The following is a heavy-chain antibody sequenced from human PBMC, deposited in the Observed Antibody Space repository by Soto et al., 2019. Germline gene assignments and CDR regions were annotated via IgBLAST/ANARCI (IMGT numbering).Heavy chain of an antibody. Sequence: QVRLVEFGGGFVKPGGSLRLSCAASGFTFTDYYMSWIRQAPGRGLEWVSYIGDSGTKKYYADSVKGRFTISRDNAKNSLFLQMNSLRPEDTAVYYCANGPLDFWGQGTLVTVSS. CDR2: IGDSGTKK. V-gene: IGHV3-11*01. J-gene: IGHJ4*02. CDR1: GFTFTDYY. CDR3: ANGPLDF.